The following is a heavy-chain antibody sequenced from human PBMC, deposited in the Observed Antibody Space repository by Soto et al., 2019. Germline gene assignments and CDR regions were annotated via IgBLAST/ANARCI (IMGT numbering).Heavy chain of an antibody. CDR2: INHSGST. CDR3: ERGGYQLLSGSWSDP. V-gene: IGHV4-34*01. J-gene: IGHJ5*02. Sequence: PSETLALTCAVYGGCFSGYYGSWILQPPGKGLEWIGEINHSGSTNYNPSLKSRVTISVDTSQNQFSLKLSSVTDADTAVYYCERGGYQLLSGSWSDPLGKRTLVTVTS. CDR1: GGCFSGYY. D-gene: IGHD2-2*01.